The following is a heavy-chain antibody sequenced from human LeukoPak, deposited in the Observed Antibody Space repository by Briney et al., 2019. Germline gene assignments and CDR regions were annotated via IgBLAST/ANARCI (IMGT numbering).Heavy chain of an antibody. Sequence: GGSLRLSCAASGFTFSSYEMNWVRQAPGKGLEWVSYISSSGSTIYYADSVKGRFTISRDNAKNSLYLQMNSLRAEDTGVYYCARDVGSSWSPRAFQHWGQGTLVTVSS. D-gene: IGHD6-13*01. CDR2: ISSSGSTI. CDR3: ARDVGSSWSPRAFQH. CDR1: GFTFSSYE. V-gene: IGHV3-48*03. J-gene: IGHJ1*01.